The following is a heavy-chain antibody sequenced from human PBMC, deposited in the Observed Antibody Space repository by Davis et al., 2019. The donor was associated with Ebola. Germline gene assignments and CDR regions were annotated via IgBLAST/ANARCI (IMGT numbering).Heavy chain of an antibody. CDR1: GFTFSSYA. D-gene: IGHD1-26*01. CDR3: ARETSGAHDY. V-gene: IGHV3-74*01. J-gene: IGHJ4*02. CDR2: IYSDGSST. Sequence: GESLKISCAASGFTFSSYAMSWVRQAPGKGLLWVSGIYSDGSSTSYADSVKGRFTISRDSAKNTLYLQMNSLRAEDTAVYYCARETSGAHDYWGQGTLVTVSS.